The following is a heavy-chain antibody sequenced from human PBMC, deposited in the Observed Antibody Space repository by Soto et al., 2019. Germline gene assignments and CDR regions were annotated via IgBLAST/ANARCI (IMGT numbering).Heavy chain of an antibody. CDR2: IYYSGST. CDR1: GGSISSGGYY. J-gene: IGHJ4*02. Sequence: SETLSLTCTVSGGSISSGGYYWSWIRQHPGKGLEWMGYIYYSGSTYYNPSLKSRVTISVDTSKNKFSLRLSSVTAADTAGYFSERGPGYIDGWRTFDFWGRGILVTVSS. V-gene: IGHV4-31*03. CDR3: ERGPGYIDGWRTFDF. D-gene: IGHD6-19*01.